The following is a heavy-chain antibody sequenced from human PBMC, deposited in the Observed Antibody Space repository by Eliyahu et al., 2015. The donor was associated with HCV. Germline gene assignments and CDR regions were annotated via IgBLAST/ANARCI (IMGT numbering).Heavy chain of an antibody. CDR3: ATPYYYDSSGYDY. D-gene: IGHD3-22*01. CDR2: ISVGGGST. CDR1: GFTFSSYA. J-gene: IGHJ4*02. V-gene: IGHV3-23*01. Sequence: EVQLLESGGGLVQPGGSLRLSCAASGFTFSSYAMSWVRPGPGEGVGWGSGISVGGGSTYYADSVKGRFTISRDNSKNTLYLQMNSLRAEDTAVYYCATPYYYDSSGYDYWGQGTLVTVSS.